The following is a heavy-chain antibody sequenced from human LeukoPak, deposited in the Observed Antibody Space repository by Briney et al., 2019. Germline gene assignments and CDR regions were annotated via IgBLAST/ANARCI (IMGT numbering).Heavy chain of an antibody. CDR2: ISSGGGGI. D-gene: IGHD4-17*01. CDR3: ARDGASHPSIYYFDY. V-gene: IGHV3-48*03. CDR1: GFTFSSYE. Sequence: GGPLRLSCAASGFTFSSYEMNWVRQAPGKGLEWVSYISSGGGGIFYADSVKGRFTISRDNAKNSLHLQMNSLRAEDTAVYYCARDGASHPSIYYFDYWGQGTLVTVSS. J-gene: IGHJ4*02.